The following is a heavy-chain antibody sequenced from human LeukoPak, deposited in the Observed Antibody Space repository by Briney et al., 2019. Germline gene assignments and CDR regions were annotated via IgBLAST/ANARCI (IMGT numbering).Heavy chain of an antibody. CDR3: AKGGDVAVVAATPVYY. CDR2: ISGSGFST. J-gene: IGHJ4*02. CDR1: GFTFSSYA. D-gene: IGHD2-15*01. V-gene: IGHV3-23*01. Sequence: PGGSLRLSCAASGFTFSSYAMSWVRRAPGKGLECVSAISGSGFSTYYADSVKGRFTISRDNSKNTLYLQVNSLRAEDTAVYYCAKGGDVAVVAATPVYYWGQGTLVTVSS.